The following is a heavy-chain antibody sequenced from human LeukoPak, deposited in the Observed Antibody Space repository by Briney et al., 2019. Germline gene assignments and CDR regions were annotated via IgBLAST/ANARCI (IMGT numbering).Heavy chain of an antibody. CDR1: GFTFSSYS. J-gene: IGHJ6*02. Sequence: PGGSLRLSCAASGFTFSSYSMNWVRQAPGKGLEWVSSISSSSSYIYYADSVKGRFTISRDNAKNSLYQQMNSLRAEDTAVYYCARDRIVVVPAAIVVYGMDVWGQGTTVTVSS. CDR3: ARDRIVVVPAAIVVYGMDV. CDR2: ISSSSSYI. D-gene: IGHD2-2*01. V-gene: IGHV3-21*01.